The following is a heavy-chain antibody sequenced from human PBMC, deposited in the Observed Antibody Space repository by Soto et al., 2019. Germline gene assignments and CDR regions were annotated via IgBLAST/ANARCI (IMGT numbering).Heavy chain of an antibody. Sequence: AGGSLRLSCAASGFTFSSYAMSWVRQAPGKGLEWVSAISGSGGSTYYADSVKGRFTISRDNSKNTLYLQMNSLRAEDTAVYYCAKVLRGGPLPGPDYWGQGTLVTVST. V-gene: IGHV3-23*01. J-gene: IGHJ4*02. CDR2: ISGSGGST. D-gene: IGHD3-16*01. CDR1: GFTFSSYA. CDR3: AKVLRGGPLPGPDY.